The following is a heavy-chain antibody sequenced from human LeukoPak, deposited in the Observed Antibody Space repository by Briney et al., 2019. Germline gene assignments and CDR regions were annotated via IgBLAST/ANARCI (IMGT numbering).Heavy chain of an antibody. Sequence: ASVKVSCKASGYTFTSYYMHWVRQAPGQGLEWMGWINPNSGGTNYAQKFQGRVTMTRDTSISTAYMELSRLRSDDTAVYYCARALTTVTNFDYWGQGTLVTVSS. J-gene: IGHJ4*02. CDR2: INPNSGGT. D-gene: IGHD4-17*01. CDR1: GYTFTSYY. V-gene: IGHV1-2*02. CDR3: ARALTTVTNFDY.